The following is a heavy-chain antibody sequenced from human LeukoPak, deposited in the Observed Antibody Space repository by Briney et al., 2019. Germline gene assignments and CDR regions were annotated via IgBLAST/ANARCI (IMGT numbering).Heavy chain of an antibody. CDR3: ARASSAEIDY. Sequence: GASVKVSCMPSGYTFTGDYMQWVRPAPGQGLEWMGWSNPNSGSTNYAQKFQGRVTMTRDTYISTAYMELSRLRSDDTAVYYCARASSAEIDYWGQGTLVTVSS. D-gene: IGHD6-19*01. CDR2: SNPNSGST. V-gene: IGHV1-2*02. CDR1: GYTFTGDY. J-gene: IGHJ4*02.